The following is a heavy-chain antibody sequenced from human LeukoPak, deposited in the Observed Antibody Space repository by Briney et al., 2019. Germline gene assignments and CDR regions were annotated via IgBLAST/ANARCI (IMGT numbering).Heavy chain of an antibody. Sequence: SETLSLTRTVSGGSISSYYWSWIRQPPGKGLEWIGSIYYSGSTYYNPSLKSRVTISVDTSKNQFSLKLSSVTAADTAVYYCARQGRWLQSLGLDYWGQGTLVTVSS. J-gene: IGHJ4*02. CDR2: IYYSGST. CDR3: ARQGRWLQSLGLDY. D-gene: IGHD5-24*01. CDR1: GGSISSYY. V-gene: IGHV4-59*05.